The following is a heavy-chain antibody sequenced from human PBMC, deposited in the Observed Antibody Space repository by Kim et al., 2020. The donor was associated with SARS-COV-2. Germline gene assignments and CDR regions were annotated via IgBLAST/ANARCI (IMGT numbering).Heavy chain of an antibody. D-gene: IGHD2-8*02. CDR1: GGSINGYV. J-gene: IGHJ4*02. CDR2: VFYTGDA. CDR3: ARRAYPGPEGFDY. V-gene: IGHV4-59*13. Sequence: SETLSLTCTVSGGSINGYVWNWIRQAPGKGLDWLGYVFYTGDANDAPSLGSGLHISVDISKNQFSLSLSPVTAADTAIYYCARRAYPGPEGFDYWGQGALVTVSS.